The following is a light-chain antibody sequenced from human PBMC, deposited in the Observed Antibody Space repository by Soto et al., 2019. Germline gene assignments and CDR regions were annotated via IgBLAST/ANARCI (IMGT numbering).Light chain of an antibody. CDR2: GAS. CDR3: QQYNKWPLT. CDR1: QSVYST. Sequence: EIVMTQSPATLSVSPGETATLSCRASQSVYSTLAWYQQNPGQAPRLLFYGASTRATGVPGRFSGSGSGTEFTLTIFGLQSEDFAVYYCQQYNKWPLTFGGGTKVEIE. V-gene: IGKV3-15*01. J-gene: IGKJ4*01.